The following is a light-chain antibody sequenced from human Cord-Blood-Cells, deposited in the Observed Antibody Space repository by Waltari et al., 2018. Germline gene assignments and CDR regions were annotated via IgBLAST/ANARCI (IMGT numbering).Light chain of an antibody. Sequence: DIQMTQSPSSQSASVGDRVTITCQASQDISNYLNWYQQKPGKAPKLLIYDASNLETGVPSRFSGSGSGTDFTFTISSLQPEDIATYYCQQYDNLPYTFGQGTKLEIK. CDR1: QDISNY. CDR2: DAS. CDR3: QQYDNLPYT. J-gene: IGKJ2*01. V-gene: IGKV1-33*01.